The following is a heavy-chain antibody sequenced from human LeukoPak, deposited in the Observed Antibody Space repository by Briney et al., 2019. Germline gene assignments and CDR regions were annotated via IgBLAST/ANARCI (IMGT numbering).Heavy chain of an antibody. CDR3: AKGIYSSGWSYFDY. Sequence: GGSLRLSCAASGFTFSSYEMNWVRQAPGKGLEWVSYISSSDGTRTYADSVKGRFTISRDNAKNTLYLQMNSLRAEDTAVYYCAKGIYSSGWSYFDYWGHGTLVTVSS. D-gene: IGHD6-19*01. J-gene: IGHJ4*01. CDR1: GFTFSSYE. V-gene: IGHV3-48*03. CDR2: ISSSDGTR.